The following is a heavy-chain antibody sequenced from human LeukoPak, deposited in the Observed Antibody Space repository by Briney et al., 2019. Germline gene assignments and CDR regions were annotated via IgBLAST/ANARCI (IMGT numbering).Heavy chain of an antibody. V-gene: IGHV5-51*01. Sequence: GESLKISCKGSGYSINNYWIGWVRPMPGKGLEWMGIIYPADSDIRYSPSFQGQVTISADKSISTAYLQWSSLKASDTAMYYCARQEYCSGGSCYTWFDPWGQGTLVTVSS. D-gene: IGHD2-15*01. J-gene: IGHJ5*02. CDR2: IYPADSDI. CDR1: GYSINNYW. CDR3: ARQEYCSGGSCYTWFDP.